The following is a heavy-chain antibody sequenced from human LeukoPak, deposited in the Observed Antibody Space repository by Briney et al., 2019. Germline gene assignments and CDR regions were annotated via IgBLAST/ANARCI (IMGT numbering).Heavy chain of an antibody. J-gene: IGHJ6*02. CDR2: ISSSGSTI. D-gene: IGHD2-15*01. CDR1: GFTFSSYW. V-gene: IGHV3-48*04. Sequence: PGGSLRLSCAASGFTFSSYWMNWVRQAPGKGLEWVSYISSSGSTIYYADSVKGRFTISRGNAKNSLYLQMNSLRAEDTALYYCAKVGLLGYYYYGMDVWGQGTTVTVSS. CDR3: AKVGLLGYYYYGMDV.